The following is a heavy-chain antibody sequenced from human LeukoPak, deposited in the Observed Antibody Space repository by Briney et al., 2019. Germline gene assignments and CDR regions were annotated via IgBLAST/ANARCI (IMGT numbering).Heavy chain of an antibody. Sequence: PGGSLRLSCAASGFTFSDYYMSWIRQAPGKGLEWVSYISSSGSTIYYADSVKGRFTISRDNAKNSLYLQMNSLRAEDTAVYYCARVYQLLYYYYYMDVWGKGTTVTVSS. D-gene: IGHD2-2*01. J-gene: IGHJ6*03. CDR1: GFTFSDYY. CDR2: ISSSGSTI. CDR3: ARVYQLLYYYYYMDV. V-gene: IGHV3-11*01.